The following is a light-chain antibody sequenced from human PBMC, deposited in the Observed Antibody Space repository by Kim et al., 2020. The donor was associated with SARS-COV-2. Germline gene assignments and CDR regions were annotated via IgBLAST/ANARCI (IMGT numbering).Light chain of an antibody. Sequence: VTISCTGSNSNIGAGYDVHWYQQIPGTAPKLLIYGNTNRPSGVPDRNSGSKSGTSASLAITGLQAEDEADYYCQSYDSDVRGSVFGGGTQLTVL. CDR3: QSYDSDVRGSV. CDR2: GNT. V-gene: IGLV1-40*01. J-gene: IGLJ2*01. CDR1: NSNIGAGYD.